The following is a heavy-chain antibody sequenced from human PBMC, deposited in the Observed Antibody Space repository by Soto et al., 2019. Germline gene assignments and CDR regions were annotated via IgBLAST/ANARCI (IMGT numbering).Heavy chain of an antibody. J-gene: IGHJ4*02. V-gene: IGHV1-18*01. CDR3: VRVTPALVVRNIYF. Sequence: ASVKVSCKASGGTFSSYAIRWVRQAPGQGLEWMGWISASNGNTNYAQKLQGRVTMTTDTSTSTAYMELRSLRSDDTAVYYCVRVTPALVVRNIYFGGQGNLVTVSS. D-gene: IGHD5-18*01. CDR2: ISASNGNT. CDR1: GGTFSSYA.